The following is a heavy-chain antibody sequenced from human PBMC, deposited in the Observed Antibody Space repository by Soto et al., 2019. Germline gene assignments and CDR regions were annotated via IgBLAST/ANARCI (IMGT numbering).Heavy chain of an antibody. Sequence: QVQLQESGPGLVKPSQTLSLTCTVSGGSISSGGYYWSWIRQHPGKGLEWIGDIYDSGSTYYNPSLQSRVTISVDTSKNEFFLKLSSVTAADTAVYYCACSFGVAAAGHFGSWGQRALVTVSS. J-gene: IGHJ4*02. CDR3: ACSFGVAAAGHFGS. CDR1: GGSISSGGYY. CDR2: IYDSGST. V-gene: IGHV4-31*03. D-gene: IGHD6-13*01.